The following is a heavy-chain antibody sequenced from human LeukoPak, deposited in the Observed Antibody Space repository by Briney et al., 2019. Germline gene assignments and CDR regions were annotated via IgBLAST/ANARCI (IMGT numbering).Heavy chain of an antibody. CDR3: ARGPYSSGWYEDY. D-gene: IGHD6-19*01. J-gene: IGHJ4*02. CDR2: INPNSGGT. Sequence: ASVKVSCKASGYTFTSYGIRWVRQAPGQGLEWMGWINPNSGGTNYAQKFQGRVTMTRDTSISTAYMELSRLRSDDTAVYYCARGPYSSGWYEDYWGQGTLVTVSS. CDR1: GYTFTSYG. V-gene: IGHV1-2*02.